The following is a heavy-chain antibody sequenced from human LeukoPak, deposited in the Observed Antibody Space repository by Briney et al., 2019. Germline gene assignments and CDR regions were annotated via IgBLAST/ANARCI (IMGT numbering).Heavy chain of an antibody. V-gene: IGHV4-61*01. D-gene: IGHD4-17*01. CDR3: AREAGTVTNSRYFDY. J-gene: IGHJ4*02. CDR1: GGSVSSGSYY. CDR2: IYYSGTT. Sequence: PSETLSLTCTVSGGSVSSGSYYWSWIRQPPGKELEWIGYIYYSGTTNYDPSLKSRVTISVDTSKNQFSLKLSSVTAADTAVYYCAREAGTVTNSRYFDYWGQGTLVTVSS.